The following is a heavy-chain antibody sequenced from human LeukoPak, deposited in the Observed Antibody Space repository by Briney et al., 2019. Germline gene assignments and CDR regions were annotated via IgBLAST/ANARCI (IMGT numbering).Heavy chain of an antibody. Sequence: SETLSLTCAVYGGSFSGYYWSWIRQPPGKGLEWIGEINHSGSADYNPSPKSRVTISVDTSKNHLSLKLSSVTAADTAVYYCAMTTVTTGRSSFDIWAQGTMVTVSS. J-gene: IGHJ3*02. V-gene: IGHV4-34*01. CDR2: INHSGSA. CDR3: AMTTVTTGRSSFDI. CDR1: GGSFSGYY. D-gene: IGHD4-17*01.